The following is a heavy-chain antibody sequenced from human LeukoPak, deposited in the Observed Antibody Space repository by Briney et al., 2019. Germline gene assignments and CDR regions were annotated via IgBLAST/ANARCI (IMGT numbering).Heavy chain of an antibody. Sequence: SETLSLTCTVSGVSISTYYWYWIRQPAGKGLEWIARIYTGGNTNYNPSLKSRVTISIDTSKNQISLRLNSVTAADTAVYYCARDWAVAGPHWFDPWGQGTLVTVSS. J-gene: IGHJ5*02. D-gene: IGHD6-19*01. V-gene: IGHV4-4*07. CDR1: GVSISTYY. CDR3: ARDWAVAGPHWFDP. CDR2: IYTGGNT.